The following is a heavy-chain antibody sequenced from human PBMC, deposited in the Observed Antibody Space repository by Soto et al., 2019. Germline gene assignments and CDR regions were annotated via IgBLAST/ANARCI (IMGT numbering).Heavy chain of an antibody. CDR1: LFTFRRVS. J-gene: IGHJ4*02. V-gene: IGHV3-21*01. CDR3: ARVAY. Sequence: GGALRLSCEASLFTFRRVSMNWARQVPGKGLEWVASISSASSETWYADSVKGRFIISRDNAQNSLFLQMNTLRPEDSAIYYCARVAYWGPGTQVTVSS. CDR2: ISSASSET.